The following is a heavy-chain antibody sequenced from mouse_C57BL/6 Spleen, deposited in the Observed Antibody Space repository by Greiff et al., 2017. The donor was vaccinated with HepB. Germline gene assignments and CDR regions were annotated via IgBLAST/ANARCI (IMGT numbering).Heavy chain of an antibody. CDR1: GFTFSDYG. Sequence: EVKLVESGGGLVKPGGSLKLSCAASGFTFSDYGMHWVRQAPEKGLEWVAYISSGSSTIYYADTVKGRFTISRDNAKNTLFLQMTSLRSADTAMYYCARTADSPFAYWGEGTLVTVSA. J-gene: IGHJ3*01. V-gene: IGHV5-17*01. CDR2: ISSGSSTI. D-gene: IGHD3-2*01. CDR3: ARTADSPFAY.